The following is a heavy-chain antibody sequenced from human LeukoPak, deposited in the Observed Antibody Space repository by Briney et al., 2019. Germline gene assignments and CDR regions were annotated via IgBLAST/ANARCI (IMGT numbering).Heavy chain of an antibody. J-gene: IGHJ4*02. D-gene: IGHD3-10*01. V-gene: IGHV4-39*01. CDR2: INYSGST. Sequence: PSETLSLTCTVSGGSVSSTTYFWSWIRQPPGKGLEWIASINYSGSTYYSPSLKNRVTISVDTSENQFSLKLSSVTAADTAVYYCARYVVYGSGKYYFDYWGQGTLVTVSS. CDR3: ARYVVYGSGKYYFDY. CDR1: GGSVSSTTYF.